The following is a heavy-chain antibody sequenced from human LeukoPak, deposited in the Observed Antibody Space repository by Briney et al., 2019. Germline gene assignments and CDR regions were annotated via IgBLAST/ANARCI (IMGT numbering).Heavy chain of an antibody. CDR3: TKEDRYVRSGSRVTFDY. V-gene: IGHV3-7*01. Sequence: GGSLRLSCAASGFTFSNYWMSWVRQAPGKGLEWVANIKQDGSTKYYVDSVKGRFTISRDNAKNSVYLQMNSLRAEDTAVYYCTKEDRYVRSGSRVTFDYWGQGTLVTVSS. D-gene: IGHD3-10*01. J-gene: IGHJ4*02. CDR2: IKQDGSTK. CDR1: GFTFSNYW.